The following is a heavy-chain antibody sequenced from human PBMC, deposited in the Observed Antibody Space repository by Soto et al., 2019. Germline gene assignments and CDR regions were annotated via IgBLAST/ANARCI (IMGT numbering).Heavy chain of an antibody. V-gene: IGHV4-61*01. J-gene: IGHJ5*02. CDR2: IYYSGST. CDR1: GGSVSSDYYY. CDR3: VRESYDSSGYYSRWFDP. Sequence: SETLSLTCTVSGGSVSSDYYYWTWIRQPPGKGLEWIGYIYYSGSTNYNPSLKSRVTISVDTSKNQFSLRLSSVTAADTAVYYCVRESYDSSGYYSRWFDPWGQGTLVTVSS. D-gene: IGHD3-22*01.